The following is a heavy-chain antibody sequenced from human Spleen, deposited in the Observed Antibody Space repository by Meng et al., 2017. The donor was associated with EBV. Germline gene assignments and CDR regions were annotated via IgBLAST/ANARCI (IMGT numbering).Heavy chain of an antibody. CDR3: ASESGRGYTPDY. Sequence: VEVVQSAPGVKNPGSSVKVSRKTSGGPFRNYAISWVRQAPGQGLEWLGGFLPTLGAPNYAQKFHGRVSITADESTSTHYMDLSSLRSEDTAVYYCASESGRGYTPDYWGQGTLVTVSS. D-gene: IGHD3-10*01. J-gene: IGHJ4*02. V-gene: IGHV1-69*01. CDR1: GGPFRNYA. CDR2: FLPTLGAP.